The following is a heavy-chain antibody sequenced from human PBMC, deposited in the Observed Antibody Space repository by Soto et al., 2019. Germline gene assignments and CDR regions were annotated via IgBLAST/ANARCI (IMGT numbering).Heavy chain of an antibody. J-gene: IGHJ4*02. V-gene: IGHV3-30*04. CDR3: GREDFYFDY. CDR2: ISYDGSSI. Sequence: PGGSLRLSCAASGFTFSSYAMHWVRQAPGKGLEWVAVISYDGSSIYYSDSVKGRFTISRDNSKNTLFLQMNSLRVEDAAVYYCGREDFYFDYWGQGALVTVSS. D-gene: IGHD3-3*01. CDR1: GFTFSSYA.